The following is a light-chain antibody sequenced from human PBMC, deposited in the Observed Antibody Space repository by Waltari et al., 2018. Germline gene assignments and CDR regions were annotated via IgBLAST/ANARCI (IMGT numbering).Light chain of an antibody. Sequence: DIVMTQSPDSLTVSLGERATINCKSSQSVLYSSNNKNYLAWFQKKPGQPPKLLIYWASTRESGVPDRFSGSGSGTDFTLTISSLQAEDVAVYYCQQYYSTCQFGQGTKVEIK. CDR3: QQYYSTCQ. V-gene: IGKV4-1*01. CDR2: WAS. J-gene: IGKJ1*01. CDR1: QSVLYSSNNKNY.